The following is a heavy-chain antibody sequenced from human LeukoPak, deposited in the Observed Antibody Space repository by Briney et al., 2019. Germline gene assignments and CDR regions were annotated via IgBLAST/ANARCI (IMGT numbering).Heavy chain of an antibody. CDR3: ARAGKQLALDY. CDR1: GGSLSSYY. CDR2: IYYSGST. D-gene: IGHD6-6*01. Sequence: PSETLSLTCTISGGSLSSYYWSWIRQPPGKGLEWIGYIYYSGSTNYNPSLKSRVTISVDTSKNQFSLKLSSVTAADTAVYYCARAGKQLALDYWGQGTLVTVSS. J-gene: IGHJ4*02. V-gene: IGHV4-59*01.